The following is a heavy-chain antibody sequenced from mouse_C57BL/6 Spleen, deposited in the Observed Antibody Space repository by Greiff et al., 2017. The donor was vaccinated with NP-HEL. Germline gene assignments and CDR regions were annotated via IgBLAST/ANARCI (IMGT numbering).Heavy chain of an antibody. J-gene: IGHJ4*01. CDR1: GYAFTNYL. D-gene: IGHD1-1*01. Sequence: QVQLQQSGAELVRPGTSVKVSCKASGYAFTNYLIEWVKQRPGQGLEWIGVINPGSGGTNYNEKFKGKATLTADKSSSTAYMQLSSLTSEDSAVYFCARRVHYGSPYGYAMDYWGQGTSVTVSS. V-gene: IGHV1-54*01. CDR3: ARRVHYGSPYGYAMDY. CDR2: INPGSGGT.